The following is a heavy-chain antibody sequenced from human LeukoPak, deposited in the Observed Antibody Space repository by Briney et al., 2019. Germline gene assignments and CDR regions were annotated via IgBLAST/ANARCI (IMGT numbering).Heavy chain of an antibody. J-gene: IGHJ4*02. CDR2: ISGSGSST. CDR3: ARCGMSTIGELDY. CDR1: GFTVTTYA. V-gene: IGHV3-23*01. Sequence: GGSLRLSCTASGFTVTTYAMSWVRQAPGKGLKWVSGISGSGSSTYYADSVKGRFTISRDTSKNTLYLEMNSLRADDTAVYYCARCGMSTIGELDYWGQGTLVTVSS. D-gene: IGHD5-24*01.